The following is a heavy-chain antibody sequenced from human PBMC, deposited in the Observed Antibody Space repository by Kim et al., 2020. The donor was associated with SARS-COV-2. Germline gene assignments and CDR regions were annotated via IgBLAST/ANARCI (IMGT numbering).Heavy chain of an antibody. V-gene: IGHV3-23*01. CDR3: AKMSWSHISGQGDH. CDR2: IRDDSDTT. Sequence: GGSLRLSCVVSGFTVSNSHMSWVRQAPGKGLEWVSAIRDDSDTTHYADSVRGRFTISRDNSKNTLFLQINSLRAEDTAIYFCAKMSWSHISGQGDHWGQGTLVTVSS. CDR1: GFTVSNSH. D-gene: IGHD6-19*01. J-gene: IGHJ4*02.